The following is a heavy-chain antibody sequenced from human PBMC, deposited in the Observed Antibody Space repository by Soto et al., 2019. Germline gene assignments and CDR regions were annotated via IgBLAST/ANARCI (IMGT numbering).Heavy chain of an antibody. CDR1: GYTFTSYD. D-gene: IGHD5-12*01. J-gene: IGHJ4*02. CDR2: MNPNSGNT. CDR3: ARGDGYIFDC. Sequence: ASVKVSCKASGYTFTSYDINWVRQAPGQGPEWMGWMNPNSGNTGYAQKFQGRVTMTRNTSISTAYMELSSLRSDDTAVYSCARGDGYIFDCWARGTLVTVSS. V-gene: IGHV1-8*01.